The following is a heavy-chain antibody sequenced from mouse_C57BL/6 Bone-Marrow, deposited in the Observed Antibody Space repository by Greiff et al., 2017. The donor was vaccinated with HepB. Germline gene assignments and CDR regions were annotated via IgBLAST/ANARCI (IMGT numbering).Heavy chain of an antibody. CDR3: ARKGDYYGSSYVAWFAY. J-gene: IGHJ3*01. CDR2: FHPYNDDT. CDR1: GYTFTTYP. D-gene: IGHD1-1*01. V-gene: IGHV1-47*01. Sequence: QVQLKQPGAELVKPGASVKMSCKASGYTFTTYPIEWVKQNHGKSLEWIGNFHPYNDDTKYNEKFKGKATLTVEKSSSTVYLELSRLTSDDSAVYYCARKGDYYGSSYVAWFAYWGQGTLVTVSA.